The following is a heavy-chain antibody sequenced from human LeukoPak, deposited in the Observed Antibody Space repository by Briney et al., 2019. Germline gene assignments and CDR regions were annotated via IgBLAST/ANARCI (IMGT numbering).Heavy chain of an antibody. CDR3: ARRHTERELAPWFDY. Sequence: PSETLSLTCTVSGGSISSSSYYWGWIRQPPGKGLEWIGSIYYSGSTYYNPSLKSRVTISVDTSKNQFSLKLSSVTAADTAVYYCARRHTERELAPWFDYWGQGTLVTVSS. CDR2: IYYSGST. D-gene: IGHD1-1*01. V-gene: IGHV4-39*01. CDR1: GGSISSSSYY. J-gene: IGHJ4*02.